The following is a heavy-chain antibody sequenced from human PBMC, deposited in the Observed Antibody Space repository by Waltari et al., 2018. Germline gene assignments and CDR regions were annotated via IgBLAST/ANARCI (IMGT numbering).Heavy chain of an antibody. D-gene: IGHD3-10*01. V-gene: IGHV5-51*01. Sequence: EVQLVQSGAQVKKPGDSLKISCKASGYSFSSYWIGWVRQMPGKSMESMGIILPRDSDTRYAPSSQGRVTISADKSTGTAYLQFNSLKASDTAMYFCGRELIWSGELGPVDLWGQGTFVSVSS. J-gene: IGHJ3*01. CDR2: ILPRDSDT. CDR1: GYSFSSYW. CDR3: GRELIWSGELGPVDL.